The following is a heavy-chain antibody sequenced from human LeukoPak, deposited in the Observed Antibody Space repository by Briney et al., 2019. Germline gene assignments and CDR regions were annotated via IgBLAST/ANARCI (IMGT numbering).Heavy chain of an antibody. V-gene: IGHV4-39*07. D-gene: IGHD3-22*01. Sequence: SETLSLTCTVSGGSISSSSYYWGWIRQPPGKGLEWIGSIYYSGSTYYNPSPKSRVTISVDTSKNQFSLKLSSVTAADTAVYYCARAGYSSGYYRFDYWGQGTLVTVSS. CDR3: ARAGYSSGYYRFDY. J-gene: IGHJ4*02. CDR1: GGSISSSSYY. CDR2: IYYSGST.